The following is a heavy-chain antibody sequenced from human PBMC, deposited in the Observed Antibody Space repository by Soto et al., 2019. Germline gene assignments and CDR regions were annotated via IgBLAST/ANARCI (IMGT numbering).Heavy chain of an antibody. Sequence: EVHLLESGGDLVQPGGSLRLSCTASGLTFSTYAMSWVRQAPGKGLEWVSAIGGSGTGGRTYYAGSVKGRFTISRDNSKNTVYLQMTSLRADDTVVYYCAKSPGGLDGYNSDYYGMDVWGQGTTVTVSS. J-gene: IGHJ6*02. D-gene: IGHD5-12*01. V-gene: IGHV3-23*01. CDR1: GLTFSTYA. CDR2: IGGSGTGGRT. CDR3: AKSPGGLDGYNSDYYGMDV.